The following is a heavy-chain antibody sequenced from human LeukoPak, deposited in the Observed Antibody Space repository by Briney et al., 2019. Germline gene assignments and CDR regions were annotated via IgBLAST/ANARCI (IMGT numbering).Heavy chain of an antibody. V-gene: IGHV3-53*01. CDR3: ARAAWYSSSWQEGYYFDY. CDR1: GFTVSSNY. Sequence: GGSLRLSCAASGFTVSSNYMSWVRQAPGKGLEWVSVIYSGDTTYYADSVKGRFTISRDNPRNTLYLEMNTLRAEDTAMYYCARAAWYSSSWQEGYYFDYWGQGTLVTVSS. CDR2: IYSGDTT. D-gene: IGHD6-13*01. J-gene: IGHJ4*02.